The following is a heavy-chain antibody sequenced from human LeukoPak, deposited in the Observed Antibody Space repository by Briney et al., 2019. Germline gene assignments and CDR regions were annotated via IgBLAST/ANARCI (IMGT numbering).Heavy chain of an antibody. D-gene: IGHD1-26*01. CDR1: GFTVSSPY. CDR3: VRDKGVGAPERFDY. J-gene: IGHJ4*02. Sequence: RGSLRLSCAVSGFTVSSPYMTWARQAPGKGLEWVSTIRGDTVTSYADSVRDRFTISRDNSKNTLYLQMSGLRSEDTAVYYCVRDKGVGAPERFDYWAQGPLVTVSS. V-gene: IGHV3-53*01. CDR2: IRGDTVT.